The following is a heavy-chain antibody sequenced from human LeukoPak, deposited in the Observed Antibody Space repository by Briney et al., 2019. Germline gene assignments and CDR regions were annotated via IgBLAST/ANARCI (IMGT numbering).Heavy chain of an antibody. CDR3: AKGIAAAGPYFDY. CDR2: ISGGGSST. D-gene: IGHD6-13*01. J-gene: IGHJ4*02. CDR1: GFTFSSYA. Sequence: GGSLRLSCAASGFTFSSYAMSWARQAPGKGLEWVSAISGGGSSTYYADSVKGRFTISRDNSKNTLYLQMNSLRAEDTAIYYCAKGIAAAGPYFDYWGQGTLVTVSS. V-gene: IGHV3-23*01.